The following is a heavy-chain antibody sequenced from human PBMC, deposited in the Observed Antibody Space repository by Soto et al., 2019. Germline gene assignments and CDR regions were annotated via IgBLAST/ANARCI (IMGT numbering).Heavy chain of an antibody. V-gene: IGHV1-69*13. D-gene: IGHD5-12*01. Sequence: SVKVSCKASGGTFSSYAISWVRQAPGQGLEWMGGIIPIFGTANYAQKFQGGVTITADESTSTAYMELSSLRSEDTAVYYCARDRYSGHDYDAFDIWGQGTMVTVSS. CDR1: GGTFSSYA. CDR3: ARDRYSGHDYDAFDI. CDR2: IIPIFGTA. J-gene: IGHJ3*02.